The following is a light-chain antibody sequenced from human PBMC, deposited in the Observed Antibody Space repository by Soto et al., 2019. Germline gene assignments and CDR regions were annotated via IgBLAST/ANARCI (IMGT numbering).Light chain of an antibody. CDR3: QHYVERSPIN. Sequence: EIVMTQSPGTLSLSPGERATLSCRASQSVNSRLAWYQQKPGQAPRLLISGASSRATGIPDRFSGSGSGTDFTLTISRLEPEDFALYYCQHYVERSPINFGQGTRLEIK. J-gene: IGKJ5*01. V-gene: IGKV3-20*01. CDR1: QSVNSR. CDR2: GAS.